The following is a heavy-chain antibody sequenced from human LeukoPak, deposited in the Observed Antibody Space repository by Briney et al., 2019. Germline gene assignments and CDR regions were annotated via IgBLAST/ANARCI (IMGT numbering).Heavy chain of an antibody. D-gene: IGHD1-7*01. CDR2: IIPIFGTA. CDR1: GGTFSSYA. V-gene: IGHV1-69*13. J-gene: IGHJ4*02. CDR3: ARRGITGTQPHFDY. Sequence: SVKVSCKASGGTFSSYAISWVRQAPGQGLEWMGGIIPIFGTANYAQKFQGRVTITADESTSTAYMELSGLRSEDTAVYYCARRGITGTQPHFDYWGQGTLVTVSS.